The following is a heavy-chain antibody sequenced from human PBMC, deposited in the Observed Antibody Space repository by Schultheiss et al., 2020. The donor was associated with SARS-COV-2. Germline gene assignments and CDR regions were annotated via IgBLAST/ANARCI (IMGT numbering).Heavy chain of an antibody. CDR3: ARESNDLSAGTPRDWFDP. Sequence: ASVKVSCKASGYTFTGYYMHWVRQAPGQGLEWMGWIDPGNANTKYSQNFQGRLTFTTDTSASTAYMELSSLRSEDTALYYCARESNDLSAGTPRDWFDPWGQGTLVTVSS. CDR2: IDPGNANT. J-gene: IGHJ5*02. V-gene: IGHV1-3*01. CDR1: GYTFTGYY. D-gene: IGHD3-3*01.